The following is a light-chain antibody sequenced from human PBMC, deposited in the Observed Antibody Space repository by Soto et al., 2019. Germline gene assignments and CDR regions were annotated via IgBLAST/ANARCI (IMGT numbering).Light chain of an antibody. V-gene: IGKV3-15*01. J-gene: IGKJ2*01. CDR3: QQYESWPYT. Sequence: EIVMTQSPVTLSVSPGERATLSCRASQSVRNNLAWYQQKRGRAPRLLIYGASTRATGIPARFSVSGSGTEFTLTISSLQSEDFAVYYCQQYESWPYTFGQGTKLEMK. CDR1: QSVRNN. CDR2: GAS.